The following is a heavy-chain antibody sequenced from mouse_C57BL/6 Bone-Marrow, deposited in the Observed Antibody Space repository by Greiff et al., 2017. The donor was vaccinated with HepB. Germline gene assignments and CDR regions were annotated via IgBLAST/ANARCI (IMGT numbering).Heavy chain of an antibody. Sequence: QVQLQQSGAELAKPGASVKLSCKASGYTFTSYWMHWVKQRPGQGLEWIGYINPSSGYTKYNQKFKDKATLTADKSSSTAYMQLSSLTYEDSAVYYCASSTTTTVVATDWYFDVWGTGTTVTVSS. J-gene: IGHJ1*03. D-gene: IGHD1-1*01. CDR1: GYTFTSYW. CDR3: ASSTTTTVVATDWYFDV. CDR2: INPSSGYT. V-gene: IGHV1-7*01.